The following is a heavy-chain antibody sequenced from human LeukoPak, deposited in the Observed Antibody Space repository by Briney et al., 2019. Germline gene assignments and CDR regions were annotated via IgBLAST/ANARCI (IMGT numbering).Heavy chain of an antibody. J-gene: IGHJ4*02. Sequence: ASVKVSCKASGYTFTGYYMQWVRQAPGQGLEWMGWINPKSGDTNYAQKFQGSVTTTRDTSISTAYMEMSRLRYDDTAVYYCVRDRASGLGWGQGTLVTVSS. CDR2: INPKSGDT. CDR1: GYTFTGYY. D-gene: IGHD3-10*01. CDR3: VRDRASGLG. V-gene: IGHV1-2*02.